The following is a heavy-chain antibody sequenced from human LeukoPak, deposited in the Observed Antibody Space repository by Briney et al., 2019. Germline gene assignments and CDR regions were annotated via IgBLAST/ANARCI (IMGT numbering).Heavy chain of an antibody. D-gene: IGHD3-3*01. Sequence: ASVKVSCKASGGTFSSYAISWVRQAPGQGLEWMGGIIPIFGTANYAQKFQGRVTITTDESTSTAYMELSSLRSEDTAVYYCARGLTITIFGVVMLDAFDIWGQGTMVTVSS. CDR3: ARGLTITIFGVVMLDAFDI. CDR1: GGTFSSYA. CDR2: IIPIFGTA. J-gene: IGHJ3*02. V-gene: IGHV1-69*05.